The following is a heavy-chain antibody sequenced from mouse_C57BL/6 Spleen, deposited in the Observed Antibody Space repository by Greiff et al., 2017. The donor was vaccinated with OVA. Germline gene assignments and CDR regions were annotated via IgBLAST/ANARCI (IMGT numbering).Heavy chain of an antibody. CDR3: AMGLYGNYESDY. CDR1: GYAFTNYL. Sequence: QLQQSGAELVRPGTSVKVSCKASGYAFTNYLIEWVKQRPGQGLEWIGVINPGSGGTNYNEKFKGKATLTADKSSSTAYMQLSSLTSEDSAVYFCAMGLYGNYESDYWGQGTTLTVSS. D-gene: IGHD2-1*01. V-gene: IGHV1-54*01. J-gene: IGHJ2*01. CDR2: INPGSGGT.